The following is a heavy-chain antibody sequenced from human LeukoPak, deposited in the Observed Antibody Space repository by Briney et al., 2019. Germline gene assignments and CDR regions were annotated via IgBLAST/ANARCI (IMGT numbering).Heavy chain of an antibody. J-gene: IGHJ4*02. CDR3: ALNRITGTTTLFDY. Sequence: ASVNVSCKASGYTFTSYGISWVRQAPGQGLEWMGWISAYNGNTNYAQKLQGRVTMTTDTSTSTAYMELRSLRSDDTAVYYCALNRITGTTTLFDYWGQGTLVTASS. D-gene: IGHD1-7*01. V-gene: IGHV1-18*01. CDR2: ISAYNGNT. CDR1: GYTFTSYG.